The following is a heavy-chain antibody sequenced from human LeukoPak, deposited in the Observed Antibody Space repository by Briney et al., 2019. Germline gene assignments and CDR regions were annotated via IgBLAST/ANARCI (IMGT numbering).Heavy chain of an antibody. CDR2: IYYSGST. CDR3: ADHIAAAGHHYFDY. V-gene: IGHV4-39*07. D-gene: IGHD6-13*01. J-gene: IGHJ4*02. Sequence: PSETLSLTCTVSGGSISSSRYYWGWIRQPPGKGLEWIGSIYYSGSTYCNPSLKSRVTISVDTSKNQFSLKLSSVTAADTAVCYCADHIAAAGHHYFDYWGQGTLVTVSS. CDR1: GGSISSSRYY.